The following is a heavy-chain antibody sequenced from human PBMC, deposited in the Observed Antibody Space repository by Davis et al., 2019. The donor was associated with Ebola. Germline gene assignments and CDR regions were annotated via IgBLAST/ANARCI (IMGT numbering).Heavy chain of an antibody. CDR2: IYYSGST. CDR3: ARPVSPGYTYGYYYYDMDV. Sequence: MPGGSLRLSCTVSGGSISSSSYYWGWIRQPPGKGLEWIGSIYYSGSTYYNPSLKSRVTISVDTSKNQLSLKLTSVTATDTAVYYCARPVSPGYTYGYYYYDMDVWGQGTTVTVSS. J-gene: IGHJ6*02. CDR1: GGSISSSSYY. D-gene: IGHD5-18*01. V-gene: IGHV4-39*01.